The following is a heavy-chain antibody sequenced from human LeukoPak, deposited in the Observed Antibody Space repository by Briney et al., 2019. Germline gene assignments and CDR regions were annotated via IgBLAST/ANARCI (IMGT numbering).Heavy chain of an antibody. CDR1: GFTFSSYS. CDR2: ISSSSSTI. Sequence: GGSLRLSCAASGFTFSSYSMNWVRQAPGKGLEWVSYISSSSSTIYYADSVKGRFTISRDDAKNSVYLQMNSLRVEDTAIYYCAGEQWYRFDNWGQGALVTVSS. V-gene: IGHV3-48*04. J-gene: IGHJ4*02. D-gene: IGHD2-8*01. CDR3: AGEQWYRFDN.